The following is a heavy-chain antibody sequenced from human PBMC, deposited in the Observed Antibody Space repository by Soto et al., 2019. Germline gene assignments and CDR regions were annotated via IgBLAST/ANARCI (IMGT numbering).Heavy chain of an antibody. CDR1: GGSISRENNY. J-gene: IGHJ5*02. Sequence: SETLSLTCSVSGGSISRENNYWGWIRQPPGKGLEWIGSLYYSDYTDNNPSLRSRVTISVDTSKNQFSLKLSSVTAADTAVYYCATQEVGGSYVYAFDPWGQGTLVTVSS. D-gene: IGHD1-26*01. CDR3: ATQEVGGSYVYAFDP. V-gene: IGHV4-39*01. CDR2: LYYSDYT.